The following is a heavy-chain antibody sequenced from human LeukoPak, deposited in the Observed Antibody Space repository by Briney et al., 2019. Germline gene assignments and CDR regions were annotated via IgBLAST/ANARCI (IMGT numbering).Heavy chain of an antibody. D-gene: IGHD6-13*01. CDR3: TRGEEQQLAFDY. CDR2: IGSKAYGGTT. Sequence: PGRSLRLSCTASGFTFGDYAMSWVRQAPGKGLEWVGFIGSKAYGGTTGYAASVKDRFTISRDDSKSIAYLQMNSLKTEDTAVYYCTRGEEQQLAFDYWGQGTLVTVSS. V-gene: IGHV3-49*04. CDR1: GFTFGDYA. J-gene: IGHJ4*02.